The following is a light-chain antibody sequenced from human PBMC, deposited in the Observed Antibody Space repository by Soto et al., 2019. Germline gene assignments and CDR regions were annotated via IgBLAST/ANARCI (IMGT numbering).Light chain of an antibody. CDR2: GAS. CDR3: QQYGSSPKT. Sequence: EIVMTQSPATLSVSPGERATLSCRASQSVSSSYLAWYQQTPGQAPRLLIYGASSRATGIPDRFSGSASGTDFTLTISRLEPEDFAVYYCQQYGSSPKTFGQGTKVDNK. V-gene: IGKV3-20*01. J-gene: IGKJ1*01. CDR1: QSVSSSY.